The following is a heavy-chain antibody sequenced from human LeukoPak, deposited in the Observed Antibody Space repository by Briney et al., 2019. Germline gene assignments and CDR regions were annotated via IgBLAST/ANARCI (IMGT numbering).Heavy chain of an antibody. D-gene: IGHD4-17*01. CDR2: ISSSSSYI. Sequence: GGSLRLSCAASGFTFSSYSMNWVRQAPGKGLEWVSSISSSSSYIYYADSVEGRFTISRDNAKNSLYLQMNSLRAEDTAVYYCATGPPRDDYGDYPPRDYWGQGTLVTVSS. J-gene: IGHJ4*02. CDR1: GFTFSSYS. CDR3: ATGPPRDDYGDYPPRDY. V-gene: IGHV3-21*01.